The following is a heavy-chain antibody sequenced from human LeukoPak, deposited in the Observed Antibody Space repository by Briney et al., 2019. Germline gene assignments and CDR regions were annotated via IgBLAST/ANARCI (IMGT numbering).Heavy chain of an antibody. J-gene: IGHJ4*02. Sequence: GGSLRLSCTASGFTFSSDAMTWVRQAPAKGLEWVSAISGSGDSAHYADSVKGRFTVSRDNSKSTLYLQMNNLRADDTAVYYCAKRIEADYWGQGTLVTVSS. CDR1: GFTFSSDA. CDR3: AKRIEADY. CDR2: ISGSGDSA. V-gene: IGHV3-23*01.